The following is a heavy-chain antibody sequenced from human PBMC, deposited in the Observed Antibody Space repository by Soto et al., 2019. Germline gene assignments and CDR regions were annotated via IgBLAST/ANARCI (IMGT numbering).Heavy chain of an antibody. D-gene: IGHD2-15*01. CDR1: GDSSVSSSSYC. Sequence: SETLSLTCTVSGDSSVSSSSYCWGWIRQPPGKGLEWIGSIYYTGNTFYSPSFRSRLTISVDTSKSQFSLKLRSVTAADTATYYCASEASSTDGMDVWGQGTTVTVS. CDR2: IYYTGNT. J-gene: IGHJ6*02. CDR3: ASEASSTDGMDV. V-gene: IGHV4-39*01.